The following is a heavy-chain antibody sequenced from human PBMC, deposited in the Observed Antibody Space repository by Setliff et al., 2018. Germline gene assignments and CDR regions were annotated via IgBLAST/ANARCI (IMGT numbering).Heavy chain of an antibody. V-gene: IGHV4-39*07. J-gene: IGHJ3*02. CDR2: IYYRGST. Sequence: PSETLSLTCTVSGGSISSSSYYWGWIRQPPGKGLEWIGSIYYRGSTYYNPSLKSRVTISIDTSKNQFSLKLSSVTAADTAVYYCARDLYDYVWGTYRSHDAFDIWGQGTMVTV. CDR1: GGSISSSSYY. CDR3: ARDLYDYVWGTYRSHDAFDI. D-gene: IGHD3-16*02.